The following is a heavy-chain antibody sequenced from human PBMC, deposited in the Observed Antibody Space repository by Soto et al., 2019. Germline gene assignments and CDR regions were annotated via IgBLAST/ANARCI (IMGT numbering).Heavy chain of an antibody. CDR2: IFGGGST. D-gene: IGHD7-27*01. J-gene: IGHJ3*02. CDR3: AREWGSSAFDI. CDR1: GFTVSSSY. Sequence: EVQLVESGGGLIQPGGSLRLSCAASGFTVSSSYMSWVRQAPGKGLEWVSIIFGGGSTYYADSVKGRFTISRDNSKNTLDLQMNSLRAEDTALYYCAREWGSSAFDIWGQGTMVTVSS. V-gene: IGHV3-53*01.